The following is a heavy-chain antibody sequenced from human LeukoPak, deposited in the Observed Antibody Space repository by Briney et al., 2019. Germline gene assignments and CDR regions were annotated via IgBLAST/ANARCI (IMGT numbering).Heavy chain of an antibody. J-gene: IGHJ3*02. Sequence: ASVKVSCKASGYTFTGYYMHWVRQAPGQGLEWMGWINPNSGGTNYAQKFQGRVTMTRDTSISTAYMELSRLRSDDTALYYCARDYYDSSGYYYQGLNAFDIWGQGTMVTVSS. CDR3: ARDYYDSSGYYYQGLNAFDI. CDR2: INPNSGGT. V-gene: IGHV1-2*02. CDR1: GYTFTGYY. D-gene: IGHD3-22*01.